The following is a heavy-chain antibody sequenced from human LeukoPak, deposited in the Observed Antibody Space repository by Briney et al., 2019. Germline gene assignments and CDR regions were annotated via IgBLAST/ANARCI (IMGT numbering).Heavy chain of an antibody. CDR1: GFTVSSDY. CDR3: ARNWFDP. Sequence: QSGGSLRLSCAASGFTVSSDYMSWVRQAPGKGLEWVSVIYSGGSTYYADSVKGRFTISRDKSKNTVYLQMNSLRFEDTAMYYCARNWFDPWGQGTLVTVSS. J-gene: IGHJ5*02. V-gene: IGHV3-53*05. CDR2: IYSGGST.